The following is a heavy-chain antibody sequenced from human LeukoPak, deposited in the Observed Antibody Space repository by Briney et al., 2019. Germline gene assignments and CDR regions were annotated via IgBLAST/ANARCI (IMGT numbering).Heavy chain of an antibody. CDR1: GGSFSGYY. V-gene: IGHV4-34*01. CDR3: ARRRGYSYGFGY. D-gene: IGHD5-18*01. Sequence: SETLSLTCAVYGGSFSGYYWSWIRQPPGKGLEWIGEINRSGSTNYNPSLKSRVTISVDTSKNQFSLKLSSVTAADTAVYYCARRRGYSYGFGYWGQGTLVTVSS. CDR2: INRSGST. J-gene: IGHJ4*02.